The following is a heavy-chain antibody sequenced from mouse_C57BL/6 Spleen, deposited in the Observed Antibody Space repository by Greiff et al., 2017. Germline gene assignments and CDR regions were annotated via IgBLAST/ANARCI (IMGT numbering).Heavy chain of an antibody. CDR1: GYTFTNYW. J-gene: IGHJ4*01. CDR3: ARGLDYDAMDY. CDR2: IDPSDGAT. V-gene: IGHV1-52*01. Sequence: VQLQQSGAELVKPGASVKLSCKASGYTFTNYWMHWVKQRPVQSLEWIGNIDPSDGATHYNQKFKDKATLTVDKSSSTAYMQLSSLTSEDSAVDYCARGLDYDAMDYWGQGTSVTVSS.